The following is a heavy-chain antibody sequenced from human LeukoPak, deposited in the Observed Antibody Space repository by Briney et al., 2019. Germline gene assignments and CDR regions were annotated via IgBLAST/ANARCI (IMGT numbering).Heavy chain of an antibody. D-gene: IGHD3-10*01. J-gene: IGHJ4*02. V-gene: IGHV3-53*01. CDR2: IYSGDST. CDR1: GFTVSSNY. Sequence: GGSLRLSCPASGFTVSSNYMSWVRQAPGKGLEWVSVIYSGDSTYYADSVKGRFTISRDNSKNTLYLQMNSLRAEDTAVYYCARGGYYFDYWGQGTLVTVSS. CDR3: ARGGYYFDY.